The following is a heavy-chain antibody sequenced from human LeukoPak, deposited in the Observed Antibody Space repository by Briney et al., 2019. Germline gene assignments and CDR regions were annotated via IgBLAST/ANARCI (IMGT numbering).Heavy chain of an antibody. CDR3: AKLLGLGYCSGGSCRY. V-gene: IGHV3-23*01. Sequence: PGGSLRLSCAASGFTFSSYAMSWVRQAPGKGLEWVSAISGSGGSTYYADSVKGRFTISRDNSKNTLYLQMNSLRAEDTAVYYCAKLLGLGYCSGGSCRYWGQGTLVTVSS. CDR1: GFTFSSYA. J-gene: IGHJ4*02. CDR2: ISGSGGST. D-gene: IGHD2-15*01.